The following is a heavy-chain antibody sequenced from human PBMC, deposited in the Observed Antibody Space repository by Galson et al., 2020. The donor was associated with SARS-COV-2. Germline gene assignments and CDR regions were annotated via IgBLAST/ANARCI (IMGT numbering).Heavy chain of an antibody. J-gene: IGHJ5*02. Sequence: KIGESLKISCAASGFTFSSYSMNWVRQAPGKGLEWVSSISSSSSYIYYADSVKGRFTISRDNAKNSLYLQMNSLRAEDTAVYYCARGAGSSWYFGGWFDPWGQGTLVTVSS. CDR3: ARGAGSSWYFGGWFDP. CDR1: GFTFSSYS. CDR2: ISSSSSYI. D-gene: IGHD6-13*01. V-gene: IGHV3-21*01.